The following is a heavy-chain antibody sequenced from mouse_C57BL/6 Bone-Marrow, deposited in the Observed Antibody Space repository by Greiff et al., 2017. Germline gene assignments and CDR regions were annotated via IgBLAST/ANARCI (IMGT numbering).Heavy chain of an antibody. Sequence: EVKLVESGGGLVQPGGSLKLSCAASGFTFSDYGMAWVRQAPRKGPEWVAFISNLAYSIYYADTVKGRFTISRENAKNTLYLEMSSLRSEDTAMYYCARDDYEGYWYFDVWGTGTTVTVSS. D-gene: IGHD2-4*01. V-gene: IGHV5-15*01. CDR1: GFTFSDYG. CDR3: ARDDYEGYWYFDV. CDR2: ISNLAYSI. J-gene: IGHJ1*03.